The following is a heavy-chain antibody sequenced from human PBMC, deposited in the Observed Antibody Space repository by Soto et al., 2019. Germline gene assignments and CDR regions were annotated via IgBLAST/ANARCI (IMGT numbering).Heavy chain of an antibody. D-gene: IGHD3-22*01. CDR3: ARVGGYDSSGYQIDI. CDR1: GGSISSSNW. CDR2: IYHSGST. Sequence: QVQLQESGPGLVKPSGTLSLTCAVSGGSISSSNWWSWVRQPPGKGREWIGEIYHSGSTNYNPSLKSRVTISVDKSKNQFTLKLSSVHAADTAVYYCARVGGYDSSGYQIDIWGQGTMVTVSS. V-gene: IGHV4-4*02. J-gene: IGHJ3*02.